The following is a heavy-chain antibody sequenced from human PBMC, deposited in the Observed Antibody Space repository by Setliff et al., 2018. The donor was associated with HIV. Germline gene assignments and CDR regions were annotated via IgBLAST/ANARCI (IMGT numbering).Heavy chain of an antibody. CDR3: AIDVIGGWLRPMPDF. J-gene: IGHJ4*02. Sequence: GASVKVSCKASGDTFSKSSITWVRQAPGQGLEYMGGIIPVIGTPVYSQKFQGRVTITADENTSTAYMELSSLRSEDAAVYYCAIDVIGGWLRPMPDFWGPGTLVTVSS. CDR2: IIPVIGTP. D-gene: IGHD5-12*01. CDR1: GDTFSKSS. V-gene: IGHV1-69*13.